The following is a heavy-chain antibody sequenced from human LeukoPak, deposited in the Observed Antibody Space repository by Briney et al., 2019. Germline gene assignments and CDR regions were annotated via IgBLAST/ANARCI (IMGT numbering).Heavy chain of an antibody. CDR1: GYSFTSYW. D-gene: IGHD3-9*01. V-gene: IGHV5-51*01. CDR2: IYPGDSDT. J-gene: IGHJ6*02. CDR3: ARQALEYDILTGHSGSRGMDV. Sequence: GESLKISCKGSGYSFTSYWIGWVRQMPGKGLEWMGIIYPGDSDTRYSPSFQGQDTISADKSISTAYLQWSSLKASDTAMYYCARQALEYDILTGHSGSRGMDVWGQGTTVTVSS.